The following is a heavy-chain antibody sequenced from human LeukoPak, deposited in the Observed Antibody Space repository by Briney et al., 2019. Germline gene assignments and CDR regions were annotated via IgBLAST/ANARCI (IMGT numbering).Heavy chain of an antibody. CDR2: ISTGSSTK. V-gene: IGHV3-48*04. CDR1: GFTFSYYH. J-gene: IGHJ4*02. Sequence: GGSLRLSCAASGFTFSYYHMNWVRQAPGKGLEWVSYISTGSSTKYYADSVKGRFTISRDNAENSLYLQMNNLRAEDTAVYYCVRDWDTILNTKNFDHWGQGTLVTVSS. D-gene: IGHD2/OR15-2a*01. CDR3: VRDWDTILNTKNFDH.